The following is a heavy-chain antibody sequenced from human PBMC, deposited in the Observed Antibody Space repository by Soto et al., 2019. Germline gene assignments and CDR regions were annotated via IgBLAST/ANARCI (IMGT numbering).Heavy chain of an antibody. J-gene: IGHJ4*02. CDR2: IKEDGSEK. D-gene: IGHD1-26*01. CDR3: TRSWELIDY. V-gene: IGHV3-7*01. CDR1: AFTFNNYA. Sequence: EVQLLESGGGLVQPGGSLSLSCAASAFTFNNYAMSWVRQAPGKGLEWVANIKEDGSEKQYMDSVKGRFTISRDNAKNSLSLQMNSLKVEDTAVYYCTRSWELIDYWGQGTQVTVSS.